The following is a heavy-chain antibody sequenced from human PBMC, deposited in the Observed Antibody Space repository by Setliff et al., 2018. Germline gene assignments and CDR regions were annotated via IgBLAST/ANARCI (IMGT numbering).Heavy chain of an antibody. CDR3: VRVKAVAGTRPYYYGMDV. Sequence: GGSLRLSCAASGFTFSTYGLNWVRQAPGKGLEWISYLNNDGTTIYYADSVRGRFTISRDNARDSLYLQMNSLRAEDTAVYYCVRVKAVAGTRPYYYGMDVWGQGTTVTVSS. CDR2: LNNDGTTI. V-gene: IGHV3-48*04. J-gene: IGHJ6*02. D-gene: IGHD6-19*01. CDR1: GFTFSTYG.